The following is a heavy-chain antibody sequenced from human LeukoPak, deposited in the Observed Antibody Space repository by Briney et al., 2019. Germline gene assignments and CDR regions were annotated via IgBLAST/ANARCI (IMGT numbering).Heavy chain of an antibody. CDR3: ARQCSSTSCYSGQNDY. J-gene: IGHJ4*02. V-gene: IGHV1-2*02. D-gene: IGHD2-2*02. Sequence: ASVKVSXKASGYTFTGYYMHWMRQAPGQGLEWMGWINPNSGGTNYAQKFQGRVTMTRDTSISTAYMELSRLRSDDTAVYYCARQCSSTSCYSGQNDYWGQGTLVTVSS. CDR2: INPNSGGT. CDR1: GYTFTGYY.